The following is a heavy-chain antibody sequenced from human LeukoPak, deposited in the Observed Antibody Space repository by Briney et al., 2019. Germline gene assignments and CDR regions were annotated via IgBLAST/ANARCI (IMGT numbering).Heavy chain of an antibody. D-gene: IGHD2-2*01. Sequence: GRSLRLSCAASGFTFSSYGMHWVRQAPGKGLEWVAVISYDGSNKYYADSVKGRFTISRDNSKNTLCLQMNSLRAEDTAVYYCAKGLPYCSSTSCYLFDYWGQGTLVTVSS. J-gene: IGHJ4*02. CDR3: AKGLPYCSSTSCYLFDY. CDR2: ISYDGSNK. CDR1: GFTFSSYG. V-gene: IGHV3-30*18.